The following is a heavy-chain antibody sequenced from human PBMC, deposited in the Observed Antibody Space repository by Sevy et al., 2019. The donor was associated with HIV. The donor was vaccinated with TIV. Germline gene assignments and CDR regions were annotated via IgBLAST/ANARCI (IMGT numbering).Heavy chain of an antibody. CDR1: IGSFSGYH. CDR2: IDHSGGT. CDR3: VRGGEGVMPSPLLGLGPWTTYWYFDL. Sequence: SETLSLTCAVYIGSFSGYHWTWIRQSPGKGLEWIGQIDHSGGTYYNPSLKSRVTISVDTSKNQFSLKLRSVTAADTAVYYCVRGGEGVMPSPLLGLGPWTTYWYFDLWGRGTLVTVSS. D-gene: IGHD3-16*01. J-gene: IGHJ2*01. V-gene: IGHV4-34*01.